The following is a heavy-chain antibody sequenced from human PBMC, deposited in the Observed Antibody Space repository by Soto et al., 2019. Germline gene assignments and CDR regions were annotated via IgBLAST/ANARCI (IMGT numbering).Heavy chain of an antibody. Sequence: VGSLRLSCAASGFSFSDSYMSWIRQAPGKGLEWVSYISRGGSVIYYADSVKGRFTISRDDAKNSLYLQMNSLRAEDTAIYYCASDSHAVDLGYWGQGTLVTVSS. J-gene: IGHJ4*02. CDR3: ASDSHAVDLGY. CDR1: GFSFSDSY. D-gene: IGHD3-10*01. CDR2: ISRGGSVI. V-gene: IGHV3-11*01.